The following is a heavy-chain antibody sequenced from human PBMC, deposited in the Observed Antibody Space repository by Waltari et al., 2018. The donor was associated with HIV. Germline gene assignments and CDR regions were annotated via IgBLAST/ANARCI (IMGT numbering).Heavy chain of an antibody. Sequence: QVQLVQSGAEVKKPGASVKVSCKASGYTFTSYDINWLRQATGQGLEWMGWMNPNSGNTGYAQKFQGRVTMTRNTSISTAYMELSSLRSEDTAVYYCARGHLFYYYYGMDVWGQGTTVTVSS. V-gene: IGHV1-8*01. CDR3: ARGHLFYYYYGMDV. CDR1: GYTFTSYD. CDR2: MNPNSGNT. D-gene: IGHD3-10*01. J-gene: IGHJ6*02.